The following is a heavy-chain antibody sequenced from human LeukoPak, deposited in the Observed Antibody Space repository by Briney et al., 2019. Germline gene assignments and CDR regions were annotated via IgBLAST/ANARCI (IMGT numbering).Heavy chain of an antibody. V-gene: IGHV3-30-3*01. Sequence: GGSLRLSCAASGFTFSSYAMHWVRQAPGKGLEWVAVISYDGSNKYYADFVKGRFTISRDNSKNTLYLQMNSLRAEDTAVYYCARAFSPNGYCSSTSCYTVRDYYYYGMDVWGQGTTVTVSS. CDR3: ARAFSPNGYCSSTSCYTVRDYYYYGMDV. J-gene: IGHJ6*02. CDR2: ISYDGSNK. CDR1: GFTFSSYA. D-gene: IGHD2-2*02.